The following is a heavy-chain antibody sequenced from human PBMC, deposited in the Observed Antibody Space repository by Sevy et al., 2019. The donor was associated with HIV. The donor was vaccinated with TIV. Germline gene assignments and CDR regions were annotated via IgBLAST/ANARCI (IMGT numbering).Heavy chain of an antibody. Sequence: GGSLGLSCAASGFTFRTYSMNWVRQAPGKGLEWLSYISRSSRTIYYADSVEGRFTISRDNAKNSLYLQINSLRAEDTAVYYCARAYSGGWPQGAWTDYWGQGTLVTVSS. CDR1: GFTFRTYS. V-gene: IGHV3-48*01. D-gene: IGHD6-19*01. J-gene: IGHJ4*02. CDR3: ARAYSGGWPQGAWTDY. CDR2: ISRSSRTI.